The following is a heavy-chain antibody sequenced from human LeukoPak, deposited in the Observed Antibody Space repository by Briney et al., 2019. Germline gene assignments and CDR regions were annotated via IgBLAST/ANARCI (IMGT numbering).Heavy chain of an antibody. Sequence: GGSLRLSCAASGFALNFYAMSWARHAPGKGLQWVSTINANGINTYYADSVRGRFTISRDNSKYTLYLQLNSLRAEATAIYFCAKPISGGRAVSAGWFDTWGQGTLVIVSS. CDR3: AKPISGGRAVSAGWFDT. CDR1: GFALNFYA. D-gene: IGHD6-19*01. V-gene: IGHV3-23*01. CDR2: INANGINT. J-gene: IGHJ5*02.